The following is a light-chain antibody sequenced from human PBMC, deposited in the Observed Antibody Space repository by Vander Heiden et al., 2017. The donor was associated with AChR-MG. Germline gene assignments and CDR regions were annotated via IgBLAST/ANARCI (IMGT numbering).Light chain of an antibody. Sequence: QSVLTQPPPASGTPGQRVPLSCSGSSSHIGSNTVNWYQQLPGTAPKLLIYSSNERPSGVRDRFSGSKSGTSASLAISGLQSEDEADYYCAAWDDSLNGVVFGGGTTLTVL. CDR1: SSHIGSNT. CDR3: AAWDDSLNGVV. CDR2: SSN. J-gene: IGLJ2*01. V-gene: IGLV1-44*01.